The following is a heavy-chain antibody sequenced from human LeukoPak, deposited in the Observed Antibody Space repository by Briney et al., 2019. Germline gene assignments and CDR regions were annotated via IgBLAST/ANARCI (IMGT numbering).Heavy chain of an antibody. Sequence: PSQTLSLTCTVSGGSISSGDYYWRWIRQPPGKGLEWIGYIYYSGSTYYNPSLKSRVTISVDTSKNQFSLKLSSVTAADTAVYYCAREAPQLRLFDYWGQGTLVTVSS. J-gene: IGHJ4*02. V-gene: IGHV4-30-4*08. CDR2: IYYSGST. CDR1: GGSISSGDYY. D-gene: IGHD2-2*01. CDR3: AREAPQLRLFDY.